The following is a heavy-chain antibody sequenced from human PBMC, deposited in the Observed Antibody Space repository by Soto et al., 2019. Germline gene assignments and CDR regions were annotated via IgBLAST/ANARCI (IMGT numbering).Heavy chain of an antibody. CDR2: INPYSGGA. D-gene: IGHD3-10*01. Sequence: ASVKVSCKASGYTFTGYFMHWVRQAPGQGLEWMGWINPYSGGADYAQSFQGRVTMTRDTSISTVYMELSRLRFDDTAVYYCASVIRGAYYNSPLDTWGQGTVVTGSS. CDR3: ASVIRGAYYNSPLDT. V-gene: IGHV1-2*02. CDR1: GYTFTGYF. J-gene: IGHJ5*02.